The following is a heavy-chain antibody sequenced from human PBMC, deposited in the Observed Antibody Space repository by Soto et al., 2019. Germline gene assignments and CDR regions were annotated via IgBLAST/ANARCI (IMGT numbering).Heavy chain of an antibody. J-gene: IGHJ5*02. CDR3: AKGFGVVINNSFDP. D-gene: IGHD3-3*01. Sequence: GGSLRLSFVASGFIFTDYAMSWVRQAPFKGLEWVSGITDTGGRTLYSDSVKGRFTISRDNSKNTLYLQMNSLRAEDTAVYYCAKGFGVVINNSFDPWGQGTLVPESS. CDR1: GFIFTDYA. CDR2: ITDTGGRT. V-gene: IGHV3-23*01.